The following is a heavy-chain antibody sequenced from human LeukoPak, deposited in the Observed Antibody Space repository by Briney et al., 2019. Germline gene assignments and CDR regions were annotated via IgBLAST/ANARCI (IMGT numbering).Heavy chain of an antibody. J-gene: IGHJ2*01. CDR3: ARAGRWLRFGVHL. CDR1: GGSFSGYY. V-gene: IGHV4-34*01. CDR2: INRSGST. Sequence: SETLSLTCAVYGGSFSGYYWSWLRQPPGKGLEWIGEINRSGSTNYNPSLKSRVTISVDTSKTQFSLKLSSVTAADTAVYYCARAGRWLRFGVHLWGRGTLVTVSS. D-gene: IGHD5-24*01.